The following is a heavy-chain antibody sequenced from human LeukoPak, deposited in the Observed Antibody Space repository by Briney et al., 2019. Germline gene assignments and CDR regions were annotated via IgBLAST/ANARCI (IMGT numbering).Heavy chain of an antibody. CDR2: ISDSGGGT. CDR3: AKEFGMNFDY. Sequence: GGSLRLSCAASGFTFSSYAMSWVRQAPEKGLEWVSTISDSGGGTYYADSVKGRFTISSDNSKHTLYLQMNSLRAEDTAVYYCAKEFGMNFDYWGQGTLVTVSS. CDR1: GFTFSSYA. J-gene: IGHJ4*02. V-gene: IGHV3-23*01. D-gene: IGHD3-10*01.